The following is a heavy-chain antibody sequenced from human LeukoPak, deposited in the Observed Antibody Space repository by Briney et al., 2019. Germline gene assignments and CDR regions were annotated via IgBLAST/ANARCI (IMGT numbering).Heavy chain of an antibody. D-gene: IGHD6-6*01. CDR3: ATRLRVAARLLDAFDI. Sequence: ASVKVSCKVSGYTLTELSMHWVRQAPGKGLEWMGGFDPEDGETIYAQKFQGRVTMTEDTSTDTAYMELSSLRSEDTAVYYCATRLRVAARLLDAFDIWGQGTMVTVSS. J-gene: IGHJ3*02. CDR2: FDPEDGET. CDR1: GYTLTELS. V-gene: IGHV1-24*01.